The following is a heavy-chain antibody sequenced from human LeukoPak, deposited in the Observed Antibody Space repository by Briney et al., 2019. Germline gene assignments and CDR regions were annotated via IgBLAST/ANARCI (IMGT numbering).Heavy chain of an antibody. D-gene: IGHD3-10*01. Sequence: GGSLRLSCAASGFSVGLYSMGWVRQAPGKGLEWISYIGSSSIYADSVKGRFTISRDSAKNSLYLQMNSLRGEDTAVYYCARDGPPVGAGDFDYWGQGTPVTVSS. CDR1: GFSVGLYS. CDR3: ARDGPPVGAGDFDY. J-gene: IGHJ4*02. V-gene: IGHV3-48*01. CDR2: IGSSSI.